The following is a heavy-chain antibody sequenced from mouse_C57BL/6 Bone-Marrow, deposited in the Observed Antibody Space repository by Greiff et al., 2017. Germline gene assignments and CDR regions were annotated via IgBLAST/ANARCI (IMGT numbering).Heavy chain of an antibody. D-gene: IGHD2-4*01. CDR1: GYTFTDYY. CDR3: ARSGGLRRDF. J-gene: IGHJ2*01. CDR2: INPYNGGT. Sequence: VQLQQSGPVLVKPGASVKMSCKASGYTFTDYYMNWVKQSHGKSLEWIGVINPYNGGTSYNQKFKGKATLTVDKSSSTAYMELNSLTSEDAAVYYCARSGGLRRDFWGQGTTLTVAS. V-gene: IGHV1-19*01.